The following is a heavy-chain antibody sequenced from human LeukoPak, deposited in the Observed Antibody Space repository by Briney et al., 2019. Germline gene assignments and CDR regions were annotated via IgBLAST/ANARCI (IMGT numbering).Heavy chain of an antibody. J-gene: IGHJ4*02. CDR2: ISSSGSPM. V-gene: IGHV3-48*03. D-gene: IGHD3-22*01. CDR3: ATYYDSAGFDFDY. Sequence: PGGSLRLSCAASGFTFRSYEMNWVRQAPGKGLDWVSYISSSGSPMYYADSVKGRFTISRDNAKNSLYLQMNSLRAEDTAVYYCATYYDSAGFDFDYWGQGTLVTVSS. CDR1: GFTFRSYE.